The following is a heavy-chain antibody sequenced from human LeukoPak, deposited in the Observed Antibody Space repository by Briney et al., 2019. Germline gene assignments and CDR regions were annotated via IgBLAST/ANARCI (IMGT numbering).Heavy chain of an antibody. V-gene: IGHV3-9*01. CDR3: AKERGSGSNYNVLKSLDY. D-gene: IGHD3-10*01. Sequence: GGSLRLSCAASGFTFDDYAMHWVRQAPGKGLEWVSGIRWNSGSIGYADSVKGRFTISRDNAKNSLYLQMNSLRAEDTALYYCAKERGSGSNYNVLKSLDYWGQGTLVTVSS. J-gene: IGHJ4*02. CDR2: IRWNSGSI. CDR1: GFTFDDYA.